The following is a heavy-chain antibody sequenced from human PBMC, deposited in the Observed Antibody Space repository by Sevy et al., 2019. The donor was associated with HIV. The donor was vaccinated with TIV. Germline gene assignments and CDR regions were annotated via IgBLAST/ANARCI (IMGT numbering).Heavy chain of an antibody. CDR3: GRVPSSGYGINY. V-gene: IGHV3-74*01. D-gene: IGHD3-3*01. CDR1: GFTFSSYW. CDR2: INSDGSST. Sequence: GGSLRLSCAASGFTFSSYWMHWVRQAPGKGLVWVSRINSDGSSTSYADSVKGRFTISRDNAKNTLYLQMNSLRAEDTAVYYCGRVPSSGYGINYWGQGTLVTVSS. J-gene: IGHJ4*02.